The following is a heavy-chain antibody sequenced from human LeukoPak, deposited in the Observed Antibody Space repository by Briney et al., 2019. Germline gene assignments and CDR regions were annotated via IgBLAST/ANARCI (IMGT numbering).Heavy chain of an antibody. J-gene: IGHJ1*01. CDR2: IRYDGSNK. CDR3: AKAEDIVVVPAARGLQH. CDR1: GFTFSSYG. V-gene: IGHV3-30*02. Sequence: GSLRLSCAASGFTFSSYGMHWVRQAPGKGLEWVAFIRYDGSNKYYADSVKGRFTISRDNSKNTLYLQMNSLRAEDTAVYYCAKAEDIVVVPAARGLQHWGRGTLVTVSS. D-gene: IGHD2-2*01.